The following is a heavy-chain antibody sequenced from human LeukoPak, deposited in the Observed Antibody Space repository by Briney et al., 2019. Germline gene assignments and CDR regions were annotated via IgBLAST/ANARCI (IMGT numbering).Heavy chain of an antibody. CDR3: ARDPRPQRYCSSTSCPRGAFDI. J-gene: IGHJ3*02. V-gene: IGHV7-4-1*02. CDR1: GYTFTSYA. CDR2: INTNTGNP. D-gene: IGHD2-2*01. Sequence: ASVKVSCKASGYTFTSYAMNWVRQAPGQGLEWMGWINTNTGNPTYAQGFTGRFVFSLDTSVSTAYLQISSLKAEDTAVYYCARDPRPQRYCSSTSCPRGAFDIWGQGTMVTVSS.